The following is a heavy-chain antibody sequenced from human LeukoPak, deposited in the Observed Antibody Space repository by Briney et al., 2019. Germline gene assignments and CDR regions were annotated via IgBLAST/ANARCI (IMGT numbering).Heavy chain of an antibody. Sequence: GGSLRLSCAASGFTFSSYWMSWVRQAPGKGLEWVANIKQDGSEKYYVDSVKGRFTISRDNAKNSLYLQMNSLRAEDTAVYYCARAERITMIVVVKGNYYFDYWGQGTLVTVSS. CDR1: GFTFSSYW. J-gene: IGHJ4*02. CDR3: ARAERITMIVVVKGNYYFDY. CDR2: IKQDGSEK. D-gene: IGHD3-22*01. V-gene: IGHV3-7*03.